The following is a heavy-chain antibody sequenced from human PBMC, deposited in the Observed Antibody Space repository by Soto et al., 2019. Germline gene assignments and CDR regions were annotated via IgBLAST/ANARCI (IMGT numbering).Heavy chain of an antibody. V-gene: IGHV3-53*01. CDR1: GFTVSSDY. Sequence: PGGSLRLSCAASGFTVSSDYMSWVRQAPGKGLEWVSVIYSGGSTYYADSVKGRFTISRDNSKNTLYLQMNSLRAEDTAVYYCARQLVVVTAIRYYYGMDVWGQGTTVTVSS. D-gene: IGHD2-21*02. CDR3: ARQLVVVTAIRYYYGMDV. J-gene: IGHJ6*02. CDR2: IYSGGST.